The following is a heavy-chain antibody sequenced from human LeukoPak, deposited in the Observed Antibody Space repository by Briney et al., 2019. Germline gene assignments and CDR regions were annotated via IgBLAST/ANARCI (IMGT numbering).Heavy chain of an antibody. D-gene: IGHD1-1*01. CDR3: AKDRTGTTGADWFEP. J-gene: IGHJ5*02. CDR1: GFPFSSYG. V-gene: IGHV3-23*01. Sequence: PGGSLRLSCAASGFPFSSYGMSWVRQAPGTGLEWVSSISGSGDIAYYPDSVKGRFTISRDNSKNTLYLQMNSLRAEDTAIYYCAKDRTGTTGADWFEPWGRGTLVTVSS. CDR2: ISGSGDIA.